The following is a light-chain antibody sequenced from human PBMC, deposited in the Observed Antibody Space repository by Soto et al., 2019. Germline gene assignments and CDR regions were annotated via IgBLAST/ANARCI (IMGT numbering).Light chain of an antibody. V-gene: IGKV3-20*01. J-gene: IGKJ1*01. Sequence: DIVLTQSPGTLSSSPGERATLSCRASQSVSSSYLAWYQQKPGQAPRLLIYGASSRATGIPDRFSGSGSGTDFTLTISRLEPEDFAVYYCQQYGSSPQTFGQGTKVDIK. CDR1: QSVSSSY. CDR2: GAS. CDR3: QQYGSSPQT.